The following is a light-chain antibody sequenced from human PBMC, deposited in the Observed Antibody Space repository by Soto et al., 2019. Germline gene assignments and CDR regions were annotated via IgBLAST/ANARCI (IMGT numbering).Light chain of an antibody. Sequence: QSALTQPASVSGSPGQSITISCTGTSGDVGSFNYVSWYQQHPGKAPKLMIYDVSYRPSGVYPRISGSKSGNTASLTISGLRADDEADYYCSSYTNSGGVIFGGGTKLTVL. J-gene: IGLJ2*01. CDR2: DVS. V-gene: IGLV2-14*03. CDR1: SGDVGSFNY. CDR3: SSYTNSGGVI.